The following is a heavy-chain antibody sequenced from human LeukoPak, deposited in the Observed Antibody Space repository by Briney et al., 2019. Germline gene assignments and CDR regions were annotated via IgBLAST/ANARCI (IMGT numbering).Heavy chain of an antibody. CDR3: AISPSFIRGAHDAFDI. CDR2: TYYRSKWYN. CDR1: GDSVSSNSAA. Sequence: SQTLSLTCAISGDSVSSNSAAWNWIRQSPLRGLEWLGRTYYRSKWYNDYAVSVKSRITINPDTSKNQFSLQLNSVTPEDTAVYYCAISPSFIRGAHDAFDIWGQGTMVTVSS. D-gene: IGHD2-21*01. J-gene: IGHJ3*02. V-gene: IGHV6-1*01.